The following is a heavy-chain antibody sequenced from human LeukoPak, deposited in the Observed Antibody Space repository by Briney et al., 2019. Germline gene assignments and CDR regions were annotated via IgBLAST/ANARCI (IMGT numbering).Heavy chain of an antibody. V-gene: IGHV1-2*02. CDR2: INPNSGGT. J-gene: IGHJ6*03. Sequence: ASVTVSCKASGYTFTGYYMHWVRQAPGQGLEWMGWINPNSGGTNYAQKFQGRVTMTRDTSISTAYMELSRLRSDDTAVYYCARDLYYGSGSYYYYMDVWGKGTTVTISS. CDR3: ARDLYYGSGSYYYYMDV. D-gene: IGHD3-10*01. CDR1: GYTFTGYY.